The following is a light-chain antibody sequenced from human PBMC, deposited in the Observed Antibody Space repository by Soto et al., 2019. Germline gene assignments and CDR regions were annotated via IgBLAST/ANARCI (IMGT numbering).Light chain of an antibody. Sequence: EIEMTQSPGTLSVSAGERATLYCRASQSVSSNFLAWYQQKPRQPPRLLIYGASTMATGIPDRFSGSGSGTDFTLTISRLEPEDFAIYYCQQYGSSTWTFGQGTKVEIK. J-gene: IGKJ1*01. CDR3: QQYGSSTWT. V-gene: IGKV3-20*01. CDR2: GAS. CDR1: QSVSSNF.